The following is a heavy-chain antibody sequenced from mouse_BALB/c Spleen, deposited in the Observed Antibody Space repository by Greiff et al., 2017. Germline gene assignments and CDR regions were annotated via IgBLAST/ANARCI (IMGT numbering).Heavy chain of an antibody. CDR2: IDPETGGT. V-gene: IGHV1-15*01. J-gene: IGHJ2*01. CDR3: TRWGGTYFDY. CDR1: GYTFTDYE. Sequence: VQLQESGAELVRPGASVTLSCKASGYTFTDYEMHWVKQTPVHGLEWIGAIDPETGGTAYNQKFKGKATLTADKSSSTAYMELRSLTSEDSAVYYCTRWGGTYFDYWGQGTTLTVSS. D-gene: IGHD4-1*01.